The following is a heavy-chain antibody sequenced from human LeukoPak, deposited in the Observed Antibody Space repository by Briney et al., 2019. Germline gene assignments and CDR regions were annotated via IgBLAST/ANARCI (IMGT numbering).Heavy chain of an antibody. Sequence: GGSLRLSCAASGFTFSSYRMNWVRQAPGKGLEWVASIKPDGSEKYYLDSVKGRSTISRDNARDSLYLQMNSLRDDDTSVYFCARDASALYWGRGTLVTVSS. V-gene: IGHV3-7*01. CDR1: GFTFSSYR. J-gene: IGHJ4*02. CDR3: ARDASALY. CDR2: IKPDGSEK. D-gene: IGHD6-19*01.